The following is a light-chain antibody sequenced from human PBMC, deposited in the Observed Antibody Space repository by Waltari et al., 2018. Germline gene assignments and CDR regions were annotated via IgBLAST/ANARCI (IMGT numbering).Light chain of an antibody. V-gene: IGLV4-69*01. CDR3: QTGGHGTGV. Sequence: QLVLTQSPSASASLGDSVKLTCTLSSGHSSNIIAWLQQQPTKDPRYLMKVNSDGSHTKGADIPDRFSGSSSGAERYLTISSLQSEDEADYYCQTGGHGTGVFGGGTKLTVL. CDR1: SGHSSNI. CDR2: VNSDGSH. J-gene: IGLJ3*02.